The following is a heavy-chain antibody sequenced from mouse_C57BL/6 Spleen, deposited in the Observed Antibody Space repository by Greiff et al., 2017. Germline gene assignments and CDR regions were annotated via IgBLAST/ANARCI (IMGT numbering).Heavy chain of an antibody. CDR3: ARSPRWDFGY. J-gene: IGHJ2*01. Sequence: VHVKQSGPELVKPGASVKIPCKASGYTFTDYYMDWVKQSHGKSLEWIGDINPNNGGTIYNQKFKGKATLTVDKSSSTAYMELRSLTSEDTAVYYCARSPRWDFGYWGQGTTRTVSS. D-gene: IGHD1-1*02. CDR2: INPNNGGT. CDR1: GYTFTDYY. V-gene: IGHV1-18*01.